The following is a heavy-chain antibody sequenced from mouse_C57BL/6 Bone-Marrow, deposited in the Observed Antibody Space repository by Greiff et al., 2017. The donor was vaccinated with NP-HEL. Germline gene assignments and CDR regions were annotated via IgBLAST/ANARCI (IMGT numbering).Heavy chain of an antibody. CDR1: EYEFPSHD. CDR2: INSDGGST. CDR3: ARHNDGDSWYFDV. V-gene: IGHV5-2*03. Sequence: EVKLVESGGGLVQPGESLKLSCESNEYEFPSHDMSWVRKTPEKRLELVAAINSDGGSTYYPDTMERRFIISRDNPKQTMYLQMRSVRAEDTPVYYCARHNDGDSWYFDVWGTGTTVTVSS. D-gene: IGHD2-13*01. J-gene: IGHJ1*03.